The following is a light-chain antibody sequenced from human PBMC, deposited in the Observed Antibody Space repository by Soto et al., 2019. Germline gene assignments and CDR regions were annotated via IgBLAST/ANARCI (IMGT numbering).Light chain of an antibody. CDR3: QQYNSYPFT. J-gene: IGKJ3*01. V-gene: IGKV1-5*03. CDR2: KAS. CDR1: QSISIW. Sequence: DIQMTQSPSTLSASVGDRVTITCRTSQSISIWLAWYQQRPGRAPKLLINKASSLESEVPSRFSGSGSGTEFTLTISSLQPDDLATYYCQQYNSYPFTFGPGTKVDIK.